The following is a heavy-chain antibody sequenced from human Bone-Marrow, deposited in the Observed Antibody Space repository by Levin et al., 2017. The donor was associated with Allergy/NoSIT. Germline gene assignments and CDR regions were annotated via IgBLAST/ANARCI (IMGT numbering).Heavy chain of an antibody. CDR3: AKVAVAGKTISSFDY. CDR1: GFTFSSHA. D-gene: IGHD6-19*01. Sequence: PGGSLRLTCAASGFTFSSHAMSWVRQAPGKGLEWVSAISGSGGSTYYADSVKGRFTISRDNSKNTLYLQMNSLRAEDTAVYYCAKVAVAGKTISSFDYWGQGTLVTVSS. V-gene: IGHV3-23*01. CDR2: ISGSGGST. J-gene: IGHJ4*02.